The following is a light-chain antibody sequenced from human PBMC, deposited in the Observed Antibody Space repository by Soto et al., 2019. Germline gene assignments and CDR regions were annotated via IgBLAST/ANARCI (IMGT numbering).Light chain of an antibody. CDR3: QQYDISWT. CDR1: QSVSNSY. Sequence: EIVLTQSPGTLSLSPGGRATLSCRASQSVSNSYLAWYQQKPGQAPRLLIYGASSRATGIPDRFSGSGSGTDFTLTISRLEPEDLAVYYCQQYDISWTFGQGTKVDIK. CDR2: GAS. J-gene: IGKJ1*01. V-gene: IGKV3-20*01.